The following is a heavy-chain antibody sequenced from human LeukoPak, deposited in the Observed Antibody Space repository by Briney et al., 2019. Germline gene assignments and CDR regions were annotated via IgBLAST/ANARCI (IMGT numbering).Heavy chain of an antibody. D-gene: IGHD2-2*01. J-gene: IGHJ4*02. CDR2: ISGIGGST. CDR1: GFTFSSYA. V-gene: IGHV3-23*01. Sequence: QPGGSLRLSCAASGFTFSSYAMSWVRQAPGKGLEWVSAISGIGGSTYYADSVKGRFTISRDNSKNTLYLKMTSLRAEGTAVYYCAKDGSLVVVPAYGIDYWGQGTLVTVSS. CDR3: AKDGSLVVVPAYGIDY.